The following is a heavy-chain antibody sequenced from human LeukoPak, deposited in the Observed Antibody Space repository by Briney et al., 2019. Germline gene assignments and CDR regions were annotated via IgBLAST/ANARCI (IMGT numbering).Heavy chain of an antibody. CDR3: ARDAHMVRDRRAFDI. CDR2: INPSGGST. CDR1: GYTFTSYY. J-gene: IGHJ3*02. D-gene: IGHD3-10*01. V-gene: IGHV1-46*03. Sequence: ASVNVSCKASGYTFTSYYMHWVRHAPGQGLEGMVVINPSGGSTSYAQKFQGRVTMTRDTSTSTVYMELSSLRSEDTAVYYCARDAHMVRDRRAFDIWGQGTMVTVSS.